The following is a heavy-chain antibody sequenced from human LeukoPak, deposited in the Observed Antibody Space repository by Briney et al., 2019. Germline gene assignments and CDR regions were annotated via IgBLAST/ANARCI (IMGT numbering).Heavy chain of an antibody. D-gene: IGHD6-13*01. V-gene: IGHV1-2*02. CDR2: INPKTGGT. Sequence: HRASVKVSCKASGYTFTGYYMHWVRQAPGQGLEWMGWINPKTGGTNYAQKFQGRVTMTRDTSISTAYMELSRLRSDDTAVYYCAKIFSNSWFSDYWGQGTLVTVSS. J-gene: IGHJ4*02. CDR1: GYTFTGYY. CDR3: AKIFSNSWFSDY.